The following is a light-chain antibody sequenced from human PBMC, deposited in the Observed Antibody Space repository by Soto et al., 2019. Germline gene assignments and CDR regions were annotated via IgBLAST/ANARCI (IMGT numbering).Light chain of an antibody. J-gene: IGKJ2*01. CDR1: QSITTW. CDR2: DAS. CDR3: QQYDSHSSST. V-gene: IGKV1-5*01. Sequence: DIQMTQSPSTLSASVGDRVTIACRASQSITTWLAWYQQKPGKAPKLLIYDASSLQSGVPSRFSGSGSGTEFTLPISSLQPDDFATYYCQQYDSHSSSTFGQGTKLESK.